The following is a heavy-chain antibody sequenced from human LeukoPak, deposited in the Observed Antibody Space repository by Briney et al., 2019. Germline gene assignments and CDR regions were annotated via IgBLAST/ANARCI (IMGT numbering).Heavy chain of an antibody. Sequence: SETLSLTCAVYGGSFSGYYWSWIRQPPGEGLEWIGEINHSGSTNYNPSLKSRVTISVDTSKNQFSLKLSSVTAADTAVYYCARVVSSGWYPFDYWGQGTLVTVSS. D-gene: IGHD6-19*01. CDR3: ARVVSSGWYPFDY. V-gene: IGHV4-34*01. J-gene: IGHJ4*02. CDR1: GGSFSGYY. CDR2: INHSGST.